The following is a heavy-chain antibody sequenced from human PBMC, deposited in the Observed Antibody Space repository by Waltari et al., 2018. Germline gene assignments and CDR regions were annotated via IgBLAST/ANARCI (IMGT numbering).Heavy chain of an antibody. D-gene: IGHD5-12*01. CDR3: ARGPFFSGYSYWYFDL. J-gene: IGHJ2*01. CDR2: IYYTGKT. CDR1: GASISSSSYY. V-gene: IGHV4-39*07. Sequence: QLQLQESGPGLVKPSETLSLTCRVSGASISSSSYYWVWIRQPPGEGLEWVASIYYTGKTYYNPSLKSRLTRAVDTSKTQVSLGLNSVTAADTAIYYCARGPFFSGYSYWYFDLWGRGTLVTVSS.